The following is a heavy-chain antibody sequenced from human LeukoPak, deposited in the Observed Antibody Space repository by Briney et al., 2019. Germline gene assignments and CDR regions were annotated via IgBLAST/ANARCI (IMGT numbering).Heavy chain of an antibody. CDR3: ARDGYSYGTYYYYGMDV. V-gene: IGHV3-11*01. CDR1: GFTFCDYY. CDR2: ISSSGSTI. J-gene: IGHJ6*02. D-gene: IGHD5-18*01. Sequence: GGALRLSCAASGFTFCDYYKSWIRQAPGKGLEGVSYISSSGSTIYYADAVKGRFTISRDNAKNSLYLQMNSLRAEDTAVYYCARDGYSYGTYYYYGMDVWGQGTTVTVSS.